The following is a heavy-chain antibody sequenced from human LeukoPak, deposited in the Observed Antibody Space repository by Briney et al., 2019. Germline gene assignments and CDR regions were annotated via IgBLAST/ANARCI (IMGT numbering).Heavy chain of an antibody. V-gene: IGHV4-59*01. CDR1: GGSISSYY. J-gene: IGHJ4*02. CDR2: IYYSGST. CDR3: ARGHYGDYPDY. D-gene: IGHD4-17*01. Sequence: SETLSLTCTVSGGSISSYYWSWIRQPPGKGLEWIGYIYYSGSTNYNPSLESRVTISVDTSKNQFSLKLSSVTAADTAVYYCARGHYGDYPDYWGQGTLVTVSS.